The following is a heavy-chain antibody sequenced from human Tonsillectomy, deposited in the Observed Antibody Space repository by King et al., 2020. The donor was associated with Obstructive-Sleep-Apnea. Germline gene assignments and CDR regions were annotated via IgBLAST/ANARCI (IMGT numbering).Heavy chain of an antibody. CDR3: AKGPLLRYFDWTHFFDY. V-gene: IGHV3-23*04. Sequence: VQLVESGGALVQPGGSLRLSCAASGFTFSSYPMSWVRQAPGKGLEWVSAISGSGVDTYYADSVRGLFTISRDNSKNTLYLQMNSLRAEDTAVYYCAKGPLLRYFDWTHFFDYWGQGTLVTVSS. CDR2: ISGSGVDT. CDR1: GFTFSSYP. D-gene: IGHD3-9*01. J-gene: IGHJ4*02.